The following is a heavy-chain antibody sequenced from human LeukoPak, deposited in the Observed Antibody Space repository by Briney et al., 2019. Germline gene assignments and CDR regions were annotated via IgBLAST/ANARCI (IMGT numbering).Heavy chain of an antibody. CDR1: GGSISSYH. J-gene: IGHJ4*02. V-gene: IGHV4-4*07. D-gene: IGHD3-10*01. Sequence: SETLSLTCTVSGGSISSYHWSWIRQPAGKGLEWIGRIYSSGNTNYSPSLKSRVTMSVDTSKNQFSLKLSSVTAADTALYYCARATSGTYYYFDSWGRGTLVSASS. CDR3: ARATSGTYYYFDS. CDR2: IYSSGNT.